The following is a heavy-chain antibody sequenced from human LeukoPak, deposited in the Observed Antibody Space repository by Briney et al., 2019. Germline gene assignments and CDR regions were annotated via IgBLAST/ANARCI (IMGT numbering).Heavy chain of an antibody. CDR1: GFSFGDFT. CDR3: TRTPDGPDY. V-gene: IGHV3-7*03. J-gene: IGHJ4*02. CDR2: IKEDGSEK. Sequence: GGSLRLSCTASGFSFGDFTMSWFRQAPGKGLEWVANIKEDGSEKYYVDSVKGRFTISRDNAKNSLYLQMNSLRVEDTAVYYCTRTPDGPDYWGQGTLVTVSS. D-gene: IGHD5-24*01.